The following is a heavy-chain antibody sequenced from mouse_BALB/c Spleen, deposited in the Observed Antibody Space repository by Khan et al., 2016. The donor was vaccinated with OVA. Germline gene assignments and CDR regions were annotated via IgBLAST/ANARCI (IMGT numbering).Heavy chain of an antibody. J-gene: IGHJ3*01. CDR2: IDPTTGYT. Sequence: VQLQESGAELAKPGASVKMSCKASGYTFTNYWMHWVKQRPGQGLEWIGYIDPTTGYTEYNQKFKDKATLTADKSSSTAYMQLSSLTSEDSAVYYCTRHVSTYTWFGYWGQGTLVTVSA. D-gene: IGHD1-1*01. CDR1: GYTFTNYW. V-gene: IGHV1-7*01. CDR3: TRHVSTYTWFGY.